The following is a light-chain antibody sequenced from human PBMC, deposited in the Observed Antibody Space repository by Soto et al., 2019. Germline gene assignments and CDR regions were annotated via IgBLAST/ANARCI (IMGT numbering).Light chain of an antibody. Sequence: EIVLTQSPGTLSLSPGERATLSCRASQSVSSSYLAWYQQKPGQAPRLLIYGASSRATGIPDRFSGSGSGTHFTLTISRLESEVFALYYCQRYGSSPPWTFGQGTKVEIE. J-gene: IGKJ1*01. V-gene: IGKV3-20*01. CDR1: QSVSSSY. CDR3: QRYGSSPPWT. CDR2: GAS.